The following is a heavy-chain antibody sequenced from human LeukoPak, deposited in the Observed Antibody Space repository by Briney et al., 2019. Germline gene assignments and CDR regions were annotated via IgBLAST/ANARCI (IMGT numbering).Heavy chain of an antibody. J-gene: IGHJ4*02. V-gene: IGHV6-1*01. CDR3: AGERGDSSGYYWSYYFDY. CDR2: TYYRSKWYN. CDR1: GDSVSSNSAA. Sequence: SQTLSLTCAISGDSVSSNSAAWNWIRQSPSRGLEWLGRTYYRSKWYNDYAVSVKSRITINPDTSKNQFSLQLNSVTPEDTAVYYCAGERGDSSGYYWSYYFDYWGQGTLVTVSS. D-gene: IGHD3-22*01.